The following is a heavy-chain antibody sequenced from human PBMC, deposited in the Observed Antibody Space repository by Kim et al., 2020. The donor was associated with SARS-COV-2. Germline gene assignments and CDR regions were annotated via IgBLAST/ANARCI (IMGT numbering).Heavy chain of an antibody. Sequence: SVKVSCKASGGTFSSYAISWVRQAPGQGLEWMGGIIPIFGTANYAQKFQGRVTITADESTSTAYMELSSLRSEDTAVYYCARALGRKSATTEKQWLVEGIYYYGMDVWGQGTTVTVSS. V-gene: IGHV1-69*13. D-gene: IGHD6-19*01. CDR1: GGTFSSYA. CDR2: IIPIFGTA. CDR3: ARALGRKSATTEKQWLVEGIYYYGMDV. J-gene: IGHJ6*02.